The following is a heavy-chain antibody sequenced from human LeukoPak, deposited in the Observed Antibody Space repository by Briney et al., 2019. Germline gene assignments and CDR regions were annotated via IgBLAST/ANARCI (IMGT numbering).Heavy chain of an antibody. V-gene: IGHV3-23*01. CDR1: GFTFSSYD. J-gene: IGHJ3*02. D-gene: IGHD2-2*01. Sequence: GGSLRLSCAASGFTFSSYDMSWVRQAPGKGLEWVAGISGSGHSTYYADSVKGRFTISRDNAKNTLYLQMNSLRAEDTAIYYCAKDSYAIRSSCCYAFDIWGQGTMVTVSS. CDR3: AKDSYAIRSSCCYAFDI. CDR2: ISGSGHST.